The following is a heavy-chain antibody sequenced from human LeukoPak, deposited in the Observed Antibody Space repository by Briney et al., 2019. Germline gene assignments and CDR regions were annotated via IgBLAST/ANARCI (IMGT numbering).Heavy chain of an antibody. CDR2: ISSSSSYI. CDR1: GFTFSSYS. J-gene: IGHJ5*02. V-gene: IGHV3-21*01. Sequence: PGGSLRLSCAASGFTFSSYSMNWVRQAPGKGLEWVPSISSSSSYIYYADSVKGRFTISRDNSKNTLYLQMNSLRAEDTAVYYCASAGYYGSGSYYSWFDPWGQGTLVTVSS. CDR3: ASAGYYGSGSYYSWFDP. D-gene: IGHD3-10*01.